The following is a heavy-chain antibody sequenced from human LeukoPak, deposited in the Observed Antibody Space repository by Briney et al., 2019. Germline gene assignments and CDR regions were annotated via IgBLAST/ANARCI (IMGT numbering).Heavy chain of an antibody. CDR1: GFTFDDYA. Sequence: GRSLRLSCAASGFTFDDYAMHWVRQAPGKGLEWVSGISWNSGSIGYADSVKGRFTISRDNAKNSLYLQMNSLRAEDTAVYYCARDRVXXXLYWGQGTLVTVSS. CDR3: ARDRVXXXLY. J-gene: IGHJ4*02. D-gene: IGHD6-13*01. V-gene: IGHV3-9*01. CDR2: ISWNSGSI.